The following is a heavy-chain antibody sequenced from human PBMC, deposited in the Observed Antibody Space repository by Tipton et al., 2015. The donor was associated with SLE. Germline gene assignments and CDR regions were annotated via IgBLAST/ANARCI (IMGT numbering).Heavy chain of an antibody. D-gene: IGHD6-19*01. CDR1: GFTFSSYA. CDR3: ARDWDHGIAVAGGAFDI. J-gene: IGHJ3*02. V-gene: IGHV4-4*02. CDR2: IYHSGST. Sequence: SLRLSCSASGFTFSSYAMHWVRQPPGKGLEWIGEIYHSGSTNYNPSLKSRVTISVDKSKNQFSLKLSSVTAADTAVYYCARDWDHGIAVAGGAFDIWGQGTMVTVSS.